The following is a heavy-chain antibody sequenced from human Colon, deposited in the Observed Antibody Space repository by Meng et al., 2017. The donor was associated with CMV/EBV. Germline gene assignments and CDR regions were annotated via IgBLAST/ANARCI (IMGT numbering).Heavy chain of an antibody. Sequence: GESLKISCAASGFIFSDYYMSWIRQAPGKGLEWVSYINGAGSIIYYADSVKGRFTISRDNANNSVYLQMKSLRADDTAVYYCVRDSATPDYWGQGTLVTVSS. CDR1: GFIFSDYY. V-gene: IGHV3-11*01. CDR3: VRDSATPDY. CDR2: INGAGSII. J-gene: IGHJ4*02.